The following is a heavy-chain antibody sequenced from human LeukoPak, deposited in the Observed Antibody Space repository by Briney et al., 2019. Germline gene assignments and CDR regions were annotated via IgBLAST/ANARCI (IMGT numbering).Heavy chain of an antibody. Sequence: PGGSLRLSCAASGFTFSNYHMSWVRRAPGKGLEWVANIKQDGSEKYYVDSVKGRFTISRDNAKNSLYLQMNSLRAEDTAVYYCARVGPRRFGESTDYFDYWGQGTLVTVSS. V-gene: IGHV3-7*01. CDR3: ARVGPRRFGESTDYFDY. CDR2: IKQDGSEK. D-gene: IGHD3-10*01. CDR1: GFTFSNYH. J-gene: IGHJ4*02.